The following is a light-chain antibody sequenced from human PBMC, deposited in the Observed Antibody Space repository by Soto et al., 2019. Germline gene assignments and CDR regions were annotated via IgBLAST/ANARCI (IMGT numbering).Light chain of an antibody. CDR1: QGISRY. CDR3: QQLNTYPVT. J-gene: IGKJ4*01. Sequence: DIQMTQSPSFVSASVGDRVTIACGASQGISRYLAWYQQKPGRAPQLLISAASTLQSGVPSRFSGSGSGTHCTLVISSLQTEDFATYYCQQLNTYPVTFGGGTKVDIK. CDR2: AAS. V-gene: IGKV1-9*01.